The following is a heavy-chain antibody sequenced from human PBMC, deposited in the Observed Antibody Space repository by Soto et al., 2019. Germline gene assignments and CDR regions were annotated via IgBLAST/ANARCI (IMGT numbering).Heavy chain of an antibody. CDR1: GGSFSGYY. D-gene: IGHD3-10*01. J-gene: IGHJ6*02. V-gene: IGHV4-34*01. Sequence: KPSETLSLTCAVYGGSFSGYYWSWIRQPPGKGLEWIGEINHSGSTNYNPSLKSRVTISVDTSKNQFSLKLSSVTAADTAVYYCAGQPTAGSYYDLGSYYYHYAMDVWGQGTTVTVSS. CDR3: AGQPTAGSYYDLGSYYYHYAMDV. CDR2: INHSGST.